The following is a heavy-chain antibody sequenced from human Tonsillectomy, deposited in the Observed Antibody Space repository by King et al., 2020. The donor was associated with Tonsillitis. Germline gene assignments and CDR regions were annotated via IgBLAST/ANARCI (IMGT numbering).Heavy chain of an antibody. CDR1: EFTFSTYA. CDR2: ISYDGGDK. V-gene: IGHV3-30*18. J-gene: IGHJ4*02. D-gene: IGHD3-22*01. CDR3: AKDLLDYDSSGYFDY. Sequence: VQLVESGGGVVLPGRSLRLSCAASEFTFSTYAMHWVRQAPGKGLEWVAVISYDGGDKYYADSVKGRFTISKDNSRNKLYLQMSSLSAEDTAVYYGAKDLLDYDSSGYFDYWGQGTLVAVSS.